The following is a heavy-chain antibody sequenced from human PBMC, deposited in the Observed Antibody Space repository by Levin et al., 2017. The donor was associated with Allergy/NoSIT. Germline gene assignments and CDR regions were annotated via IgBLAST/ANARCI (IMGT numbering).Heavy chain of an antibody. V-gene: IGHV3-15*01. CDR2: IKSKTDGGTT. Sequence: PGGSLRLSCAASGFTFSNAWMSWVRQAPGKGLEWVGRIKSKTDGGTTDYAAPVKGRFTISRDDSKNTLYLQMNSLKTEDTAVYYCTTNIVVVPAAMREGYWGQGTLVTVSS. J-gene: IGHJ4*02. D-gene: IGHD2-2*01. CDR3: TTNIVVVPAAMREGY. CDR1: GFTFSNAW.